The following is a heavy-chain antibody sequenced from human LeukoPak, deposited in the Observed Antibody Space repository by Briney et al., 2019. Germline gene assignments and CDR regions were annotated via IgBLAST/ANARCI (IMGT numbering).Heavy chain of an antibody. CDR3: ASQNPLEYSSSSRYYYMDV. CDR1: GGTFSSYA. V-gene: IGHV1-69*13. J-gene: IGHJ6*03. CDR2: IIPIFGTA. D-gene: IGHD6-6*01. Sequence: GASVKVSCKASGGTFSSYAISWVRQAPGQGLEWMGGIIPIFGTANYAQKFQGRVTITADESTSTAYVELSSLRSEDTAVYYCASQNPLEYSSSSRYYYMDVWGKGTTVTVSS.